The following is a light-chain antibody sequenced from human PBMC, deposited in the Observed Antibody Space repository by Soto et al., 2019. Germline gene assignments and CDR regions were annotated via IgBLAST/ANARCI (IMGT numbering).Light chain of an antibody. J-gene: IGLJ2*01. V-gene: IGLV2-23*02. CDR3: CSYAGSGPLSVV. CDR1: SGDVGSYNL. Sequence: QSALTQPASVSGSPGQSITISCTGTSGDVGSYNLVSWYQQHPGKAPKLVIHGVNKRPSGVSDRFSGSRFGNTASLTISGLQAADEADYYCCSYAGSGPLSVVFGGGTKVTVL. CDR2: GVN.